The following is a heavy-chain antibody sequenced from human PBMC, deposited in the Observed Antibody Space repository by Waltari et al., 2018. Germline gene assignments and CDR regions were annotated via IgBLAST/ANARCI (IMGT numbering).Heavy chain of an antibody. V-gene: IGHV5-51*01. CDR1: GYTFTTFW. J-gene: IGHJ5*02. D-gene: IGHD6-19*01. CDR3: AKFSGNVRDTSGLNA. CDR2: FDPDASDA. Sequence: ELQLVQSGVEVKKPGESLIISCKGCGYTFTTFWIAWVRPIPGKGLEWMGIFDPDASDARYRPSCQGLVTLSADKSISTAYVEWSSVEASDTAIYYWAKFSGNVRDTSGLNAWGQGTLVTVSS.